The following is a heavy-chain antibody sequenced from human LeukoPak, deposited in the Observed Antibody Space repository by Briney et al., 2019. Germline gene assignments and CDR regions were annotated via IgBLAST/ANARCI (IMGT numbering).Heavy chain of an antibody. V-gene: IGHV1-2*02. CDR1: GYTFTGYY. CDR3: ASDSSGSSFFHSDY. CDR2: INPNSGGK. D-gene: IGHD6-13*01. J-gene: IGHJ4*02. Sequence: ASVTVSCKPSGYTFTGYYMHWVRQAPGQALEWMGWINPNSGGKNYAQKFQGRVTMTRDTSISTAYMELSRLRSDDTAVYYCASDSSGSSFFHSDYWGQGTLVTVSS.